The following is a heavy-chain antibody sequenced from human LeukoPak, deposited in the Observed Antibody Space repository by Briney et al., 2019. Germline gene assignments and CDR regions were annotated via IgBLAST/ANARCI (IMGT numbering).Heavy chain of an antibody. V-gene: IGHV4-4*07. CDR2: IYTSGST. D-gene: IGHD6-13*01. CDR1: GGTISSYY. J-gene: IGHJ5*02. Sequence: PSETLSLACTVSGGTISSYYWSWIRQPAGKGLEWIGRIYTSGSTNYNPSLKSRVTMSVDTSKNQFSLKLSSVTAADTAVYYCARAVAAGTSGWFDPWGQGTLVTVSS. CDR3: ARAVAAGTSGWFDP.